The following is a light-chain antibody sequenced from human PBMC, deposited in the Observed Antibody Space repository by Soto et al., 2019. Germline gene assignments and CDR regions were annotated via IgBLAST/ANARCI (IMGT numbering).Light chain of an antibody. J-gene: IGKJ4*01. CDR2: DAS. Sequence: EFVLTQSPCTLSLSPWERAALSCMASQTVRNNYLAWYQQKPGQAPRLLIYDASSRATGIPDRFSGGGSGTDFTLTISRLEPEDFAVYYCQQFSSYPLTFGGGTKVDIK. CDR3: QQFSSYPLT. V-gene: IGKV3-20*01. CDR1: QTVRNNY.